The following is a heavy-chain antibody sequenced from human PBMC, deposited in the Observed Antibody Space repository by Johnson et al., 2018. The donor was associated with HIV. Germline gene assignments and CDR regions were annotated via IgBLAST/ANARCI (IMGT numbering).Heavy chain of an antibody. Sequence: QRQLVESGGGVVRPGRSRRLSCTASGPTFSSYGIHWVRQATGTGLEWVALEWYDGSNKYYTDSVKGRFTISRDNSKNTLYLQMNSLRDEDTAVYYCARVNYDSSGSLDSWGQGTMVTVSS. J-gene: IGHJ3*02. CDR3: ARVNYDSSGSLDS. D-gene: IGHD3-22*01. CDR1: GPTFSSYG. CDR2: EWYDGSNK. V-gene: IGHV3-33*01.